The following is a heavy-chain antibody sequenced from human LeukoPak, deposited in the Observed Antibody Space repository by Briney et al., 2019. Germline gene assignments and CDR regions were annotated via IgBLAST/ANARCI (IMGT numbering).Heavy chain of an antibody. CDR2: INHSGST. D-gene: IGHD3-9*01. J-gene: IGHJ6*03. Sequence: SETLSLTCAVYGGSFSSYYWNWIRQPPGKGLEWIGEINHSGSTNYNPSLKSRVTISVDTSKNQFSLKLSSVTAADTALYYCARHGVIITGIRYYYYYMDVWGKGTTVTISS. V-gene: IGHV4-34*01. CDR3: ARHGVIITGIRYYYYYMDV. CDR1: GGSFSSYY.